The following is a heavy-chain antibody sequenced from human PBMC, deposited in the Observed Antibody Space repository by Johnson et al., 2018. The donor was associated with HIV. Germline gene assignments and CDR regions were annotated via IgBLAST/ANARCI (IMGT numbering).Heavy chain of an antibody. CDR3: SRDLRDIVGTDAFDI. CDR2: ISSSGSTI. Sequence: QVQLVESGGGLVKPGGSLRLSCAASGFTFSDYYMSWIRQAPGKGLEWVSYISSSGSTIYYADSVKGRFTISRDNAKNSLYPQTNSLRAEDTAVDHCSRDLRDIVGTDAFDIWGQGTMVTVSS. V-gene: IGHV3-11*04. J-gene: IGHJ3*02. CDR1: GFTFSDYY. D-gene: IGHD5-12*01.